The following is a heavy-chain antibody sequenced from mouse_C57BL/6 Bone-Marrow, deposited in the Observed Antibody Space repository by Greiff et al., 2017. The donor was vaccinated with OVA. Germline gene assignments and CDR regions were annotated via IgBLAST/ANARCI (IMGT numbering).Heavy chain of an antibody. D-gene: IGHD1-1*02. J-gene: IGHJ1*03. V-gene: IGHV1-63*01. CDR1: GYTFTNYG. CDR3: ARGGDYWYFDV. CDR2: IYPGGGYT. Sequence: QVQLQQSGAELVRPGTSVKMSCTASGYTFTNYGIGWAKQRPGHGLEWIGDIYPGGGYTNYNEKFKGKATLTADKSSNTAYMQFSSLTSEDSAIYYCARGGDYWYFDVWGTGTTVTVSS.